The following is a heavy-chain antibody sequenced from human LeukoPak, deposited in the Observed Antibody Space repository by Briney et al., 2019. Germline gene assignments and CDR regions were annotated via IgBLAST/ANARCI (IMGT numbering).Heavy chain of an antibody. CDR1: RFTFSSYA. D-gene: IGHD6-13*01. CDR2: IRYDGSNN. CDR3: AKSTQGQLGYFDY. J-gene: IGHJ4*02. Sequence: PGGSLRLSCAASRFTFSSYAMSWVRQAPGKGLEWVAFIRYDGSNNYYADSVKGRFTISRDDSKNTLYLQMNSLRAEDTAVYYCAKSTQGQLGYFDYWGQGTLVTVSS. V-gene: IGHV3-30*02.